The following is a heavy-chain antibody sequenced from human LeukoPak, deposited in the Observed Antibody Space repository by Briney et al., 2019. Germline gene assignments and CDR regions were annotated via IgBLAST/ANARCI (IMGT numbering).Heavy chain of an antibody. CDR1: GGSFSGYY. CDR2: INHSGST. J-gene: IGHJ4*02. V-gene: IGHV4-34*01. Sequence: SETLSLTRAVYGGSFSGYYWSWIRQPPGKGLEWIGEINHSGSTNYNPSLKSRVTISVDTSKNQFSLKLSSVTAADTAVYYCARERWGYDYVWGSYRSPTRSWTWYFDYWGQGTLVTVSS. D-gene: IGHD3-16*02. CDR3: ARERWGYDYVWGSYRSPTRSWTWYFDY.